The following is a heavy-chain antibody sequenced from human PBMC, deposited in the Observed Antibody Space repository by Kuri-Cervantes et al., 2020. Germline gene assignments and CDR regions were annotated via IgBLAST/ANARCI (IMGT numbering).Heavy chain of an antibody. Sequence: ASVKVSCKASGYTFTSYDINWVRQATGQGLEWMGWMNPNSGNTGYAQKFQGRVTMTRDTSISTAYMELSRLRSDGTAVYYCARTAAAGPTHYGMDVWGQGTTVTDSS. V-gene: IGHV1-8*01. CDR3: ARTAAAGPTHYGMDV. J-gene: IGHJ6*02. D-gene: IGHD6-13*01. CDR2: MNPNSGNT. CDR1: GYTFTSYD.